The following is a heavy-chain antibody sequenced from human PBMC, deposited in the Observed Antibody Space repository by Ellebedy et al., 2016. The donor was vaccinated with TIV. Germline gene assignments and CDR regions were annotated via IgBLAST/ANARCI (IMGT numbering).Heavy chain of an antibody. CDR1: GFTFSSYA. V-gene: IGHV3-30*07. CDR2: ISYDGSNK. Sequence: PGGSLRLSCAASGFTFSSYAMHWVRQAPGKGLEWVAVISYDGSNKYYADSVKGRFTISRDNSKNTLYLQMNSLRAEDTAVYYCAKHWFGESTVASLTSPFDYWGQGTLVTVSS. D-gene: IGHD3-10*01. J-gene: IGHJ4*02. CDR3: AKHWFGESTVASLTSPFDY.